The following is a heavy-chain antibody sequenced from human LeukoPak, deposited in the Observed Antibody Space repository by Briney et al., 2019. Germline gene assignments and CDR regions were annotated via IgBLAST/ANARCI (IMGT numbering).Heavy chain of an antibody. Sequence: SETLSLTCAVYGGSFSGYYWSWIRQPPGKGLEWTGETNHSGSTNYNPSLKSRVTISIDTSKNQFSLKLSSVTAADTAVYYCARARTNYYGSGSYHWVWFDPWGQATLVTVSS. CDR3: ARARTNYYGSGSYHWVWFDP. V-gene: IGHV4-34*01. D-gene: IGHD3-10*01. CDR1: GGSFSGYY. J-gene: IGHJ5*02. CDR2: TNHSGST.